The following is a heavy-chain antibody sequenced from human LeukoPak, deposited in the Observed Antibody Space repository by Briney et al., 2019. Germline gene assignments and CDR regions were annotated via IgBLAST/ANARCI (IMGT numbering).Heavy chain of an antibody. CDR3: ARSSLYRSSWYFDY. D-gene: IGHD6-13*01. J-gene: IGHJ4*02. Sequence: SQTLSLTCTVSGGSISSGDYYWSWIRQPPGKGLEWIGYIYYGGSTYYNPSLKSRVTISIDTPNNQFSLKLSSVTAADTAVYYCARSSLYRSSWYFDYWGQGTLVTVSS. V-gene: IGHV4-30-4*08. CDR1: GGSISSGDYY. CDR2: IYYGGST.